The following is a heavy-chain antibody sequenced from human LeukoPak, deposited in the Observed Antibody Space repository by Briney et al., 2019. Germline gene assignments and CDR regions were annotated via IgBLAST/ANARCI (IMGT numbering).Heavy chain of an antibody. V-gene: IGHV4-34*01. CDR1: GGSFSGYY. CDR2: INHRGST. Sequence: SETLSLTRAVYGGSFSGYYWSWIRQTPGKGREWIGEINHRGSTNYNPSLKSRVTISVDTSKNQSSLKLSSVTAADTAVYYCALRIGYSSGWYSWGQGTLVTVSS. D-gene: IGHD6-19*01. J-gene: IGHJ4*02. CDR3: ALRIGYSSGWYS.